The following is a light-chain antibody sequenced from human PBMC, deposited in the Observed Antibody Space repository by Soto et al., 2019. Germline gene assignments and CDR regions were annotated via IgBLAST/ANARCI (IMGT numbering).Light chain of an antibody. V-gene: IGKV2-28*01. Sequence: EIVMTQSPPSLTVTPGEPASISCRSSQRLLHSNGNTFLDWYLQKPGQSPQLLIYLGSNRASGVPDRVSGSEAGTDFTLKFSRVEAEDVGVYYCMQALQTPYTFGQGTKVDIK. J-gene: IGKJ2*01. CDR2: LGS. CDR1: QRLLHSNGNTF. CDR3: MQALQTPYT.